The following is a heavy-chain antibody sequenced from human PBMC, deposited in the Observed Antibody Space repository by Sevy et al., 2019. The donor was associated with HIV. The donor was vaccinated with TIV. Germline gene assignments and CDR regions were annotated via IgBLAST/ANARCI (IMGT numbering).Heavy chain of an antibody. CDR3: AIAPPGHCSSGSCPRAYYYYGMDV. J-gene: IGHJ6*02. CDR1: GLTLSSYA. Sequence: WGCLRLSCADSGLTLSSYAMNWVRQAPGKGLEWVSAISGRGGSTYYADSVEGRFTISRDNSKNTLYLQMNSLRAEDTAVYYCAIAPPGHCSSGSCPRAYYYYGMDVWGQGTTVTVSS. CDR2: ISGRGGST. D-gene: IGHD2-15*01. V-gene: IGHV3-23*01.